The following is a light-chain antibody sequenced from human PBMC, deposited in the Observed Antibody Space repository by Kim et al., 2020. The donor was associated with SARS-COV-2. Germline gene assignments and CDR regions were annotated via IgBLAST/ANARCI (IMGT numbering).Light chain of an antibody. Sequence: GQSVTISCTGTSSDVSRYTAVSWYQQHPGKAPKLMFSNVTDRPSGVPDRFSGFKSGNTASLTISGLQAEDEADYYCCSYAGRYTWIFGGGTQLTVL. CDR3: CSYAGRYTWI. V-gene: IGLV2-11*03. J-gene: IGLJ2*01. CDR2: NVT. CDR1: SSDVSRYTA.